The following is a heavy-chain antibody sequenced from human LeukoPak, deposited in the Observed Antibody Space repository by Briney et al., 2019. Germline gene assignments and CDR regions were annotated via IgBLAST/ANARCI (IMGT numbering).Heavy chain of an antibody. J-gene: IGHJ4*01. CDR3: ARDGTAAGLYFDL. D-gene: IGHD6-13*01. CDR1: GFTVSSNY. V-gene: IGHV3-66*02. CDR2: IYSGGST. Sequence: PGGSLRLSCAASGFTVSSNYMSWVCQAPGKGLEWVSVIYSGGSTYYADSVKGRFTISRDNSKNTLYLQMNSLRAEDTAVYYCARDGTAAGLYFDLWGQGTLVTVSS.